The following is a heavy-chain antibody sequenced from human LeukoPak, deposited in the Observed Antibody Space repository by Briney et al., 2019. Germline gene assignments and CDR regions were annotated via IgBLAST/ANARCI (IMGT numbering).Heavy chain of an antibody. CDR2: IHYSGNT. V-gene: IGHV4-59*08. CDR1: GGSISSYY. J-gene: IGHJ2*01. D-gene: IGHD3-10*01. Sequence: PSETLSLTCTVSGGSISSYYCNWVRQSPGKGLEWIGYIHYSGNTNYNPSLKSRLTMSVDTSKNQFSLKLRSVTAADTAVYYCTGHRSAVAGSYTYWYPDLWGRGTLVTVSS. CDR3: TGHRSAVAGSYTYWYPDL.